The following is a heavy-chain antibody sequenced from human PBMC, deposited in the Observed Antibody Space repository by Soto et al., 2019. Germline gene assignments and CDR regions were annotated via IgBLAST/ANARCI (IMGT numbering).Heavy chain of an antibody. CDR3: ARATATISPFDY. CDR2: IYYSGST. CDR1: GGSVSSGSYY. Sequence: TSETLSLTCTVSGGSVSSGSYYWSWIRQPPGKGLEWIGYIYYSGSTNYNPSLKSRVTISVDTSKNQFSLKLSSVTAADTAVYYCARATATISPFDYWGQGTLVTVSS. J-gene: IGHJ4*02. D-gene: IGHD2-15*01. V-gene: IGHV4-61*01.